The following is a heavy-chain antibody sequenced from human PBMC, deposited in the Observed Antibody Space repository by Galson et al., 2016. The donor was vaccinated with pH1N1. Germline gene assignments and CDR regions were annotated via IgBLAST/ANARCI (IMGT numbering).Heavy chain of an antibody. CDR2: ISVYGGSS. V-gene: IGHV3-23*01. J-gene: IGHJ4*02. CDR1: GLTFTNFA. CDR3: TAYCSGYSCPDY. D-gene: IGHD2-15*01. Sequence: SLRLSCAASGLTFTNFAMDWVRQAPGKGLEWVSVISVYGGSSYYAGSVKGRFTISRDNSKNTVYLQMDSLRAEDTAIYYCTAYCSGYSCPDYWGQGTLVTVSS.